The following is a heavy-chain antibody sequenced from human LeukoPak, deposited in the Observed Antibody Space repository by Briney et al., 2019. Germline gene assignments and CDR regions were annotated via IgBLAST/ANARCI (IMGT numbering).Heavy chain of an antibody. CDR2: ISGSGGST. CDR1: GFTFSDYD. Sequence: GGSLRLSCSASGFTFSDYDMNWVRQAPGKGLEWVSAISGSGGSTYYADSVKGRFTISRDNSKNTLYLQMNSLRAEDTAVYYCARGATVTTFRSPFDYWGQGTLVTVSS. D-gene: IGHD4-17*01. V-gene: IGHV3-23*01. J-gene: IGHJ4*02. CDR3: ARGATVTTFRSPFDY.